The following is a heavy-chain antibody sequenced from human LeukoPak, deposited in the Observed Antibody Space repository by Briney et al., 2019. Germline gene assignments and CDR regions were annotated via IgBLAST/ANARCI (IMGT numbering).Heavy chain of an antibody. J-gene: IGHJ4*02. CDR3: ARIRPITMTVNDEQYFDY. D-gene: IGHD3-22*01. Sequence: SETLSLTCAVSGGAISSSSYYWGWIRQPPGKGLEWIGTLYYSGSTDYNLSLKRRVTISLDTSKNQFSLRLRSVTAADTAVYYCARIRPITMTVNDEQYFDYWGQGTLVTVSS. V-gene: IGHV4-39*07. CDR1: GGAISSSSYY. CDR2: LYYSGST.